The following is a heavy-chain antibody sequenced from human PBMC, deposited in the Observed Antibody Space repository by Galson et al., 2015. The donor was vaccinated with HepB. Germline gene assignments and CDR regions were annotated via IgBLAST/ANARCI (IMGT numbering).Heavy chain of an antibody. CDR3: ARGFREEPPYYYYGMDV. D-gene: IGHD1-26*01. V-gene: IGHV1-3*01. Sequence: SVKVSCKASGYTFTSYAMHWVRQAPGQRLEWMGWINAGNGNTKYSQKFQGRVTITRDTSASTAYMELSSLRSEDTAVYYCARGFREEPPYYYYGMDVWGQGTTVTVSS. CDR1: GYTFTSYA. J-gene: IGHJ6*02. CDR2: INAGNGNT.